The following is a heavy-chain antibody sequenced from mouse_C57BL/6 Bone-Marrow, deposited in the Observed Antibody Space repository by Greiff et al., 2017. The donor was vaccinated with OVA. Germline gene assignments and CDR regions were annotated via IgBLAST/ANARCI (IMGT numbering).Heavy chain of an antibody. D-gene: IGHD1-1*01. CDR2: INPNNGGT. J-gene: IGHJ3*01. CDR1: GYTFTDYY. Sequence: VQLKESGPELVKPGASVKISCKASGYTFTDYYMNWVKQSHGKSLEWIGDINPNNGGTSYNQKFKGKATLTVDKSSSTAYMELRSLTSEDSAVYYCADYGSSLWFAYWGQGTLVTVSA. V-gene: IGHV1-26*01. CDR3: ADYGSSLWFAY.